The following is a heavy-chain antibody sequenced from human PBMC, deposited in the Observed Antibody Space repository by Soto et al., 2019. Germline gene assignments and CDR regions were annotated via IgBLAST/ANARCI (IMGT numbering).Heavy chain of an antibody. CDR1: GFTFSSYA. J-gene: IGHJ6*02. CDR3: VKDPYSIFGVVIKEFDYYGMDV. V-gene: IGHV3-64D*06. Sequence: GSLRLSCSASGFTFSSYAMHWVRQAPGKGLEYVSAISSNGGSTYYADSVKGRFTISRDNSKNTLYLQMSSLRAEDTAVYYCVKDPYSIFGVVIKEFDYYGMDVWGQGTTVTVSS. CDR2: ISSNGGST. D-gene: IGHD3-3*01.